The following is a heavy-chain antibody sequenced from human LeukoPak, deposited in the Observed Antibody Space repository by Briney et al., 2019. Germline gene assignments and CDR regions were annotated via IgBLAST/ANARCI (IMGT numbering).Heavy chain of an antibody. Sequence: GGSLRLSCAASGFTFSSYGMLWVRQAPGKGLEWVAVISYDGSNKYYADSVKGRFTISRDNSKNTLYLQMNSLRVEDTAVYYCAKDRIPDGRYSIDFWGPGTLVTVSS. D-gene: IGHD5-24*01. V-gene: IGHV3-30*18. CDR1: GFTFSSYG. CDR3: AKDRIPDGRYSIDF. J-gene: IGHJ4*02. CDR2: ISYDGSNK.